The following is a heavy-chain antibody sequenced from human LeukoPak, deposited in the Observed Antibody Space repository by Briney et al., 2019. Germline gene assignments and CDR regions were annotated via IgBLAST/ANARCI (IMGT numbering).Heavy chain of an antibody. CDR3: ARDQYYGSGSYDY. D-gene: IGHD3-10*01. V-gene: IGHV3-48*01. J-gene: IGHJ4*02. Sequence: GGSLRLSCAASGFTFSSYSMNWVRQAPGKGLEWVSYISSSSSTIYYADSVKGRFTISRDNAKNSLYLQMNSLRAEDTAVYCCARDQYYGSGSYDYWGQGTLVTVSS. CDR2: ISSSSSTI. CDR1: GFTFSSYS.